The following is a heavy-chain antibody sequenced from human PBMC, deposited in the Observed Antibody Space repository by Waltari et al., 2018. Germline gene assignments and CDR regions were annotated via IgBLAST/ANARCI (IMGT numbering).Heavy chain of an antibody. CDR3: ATYQLLHNYNSYYMDV. J-gene: IGHJ6*03. D-gene: IGHD2-2*01. V-gene: IGHV1-2*02. Sequence: QVQLVQSGAEVKKPGASVKVSCKASGYTFTGYYLHWVPQAPGQGLEWMGWINPSFGNTKYAEKFQGRVTMTRDTSINTAYMELTRLRSDDTAVYYCATYQLLHNYNSYYMDVWGNGTTVTVSS. CDR2: INPSFGNT. CDR1: GYTFTGYY.